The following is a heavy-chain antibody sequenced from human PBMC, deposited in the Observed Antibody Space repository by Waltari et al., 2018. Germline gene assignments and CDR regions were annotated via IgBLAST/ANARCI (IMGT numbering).Heavy chain of an antibody. V-gene: IGHV4-59*11. D-gene: IGHD5-12*01. J-gene: IGHJ4*02. CDR1: GGSISSHY. Sequence: QVQLQESGPGLVKPSETLSLTCTVPGGSISSHYWSWIRQPPGKGLEWIGYIYYSGSTNYNPSLKSRVTISVDTSKNQFSLKLSSVTAADTAVYYCASHTPEMATIKWGQGTLVTVSS. CDR2: IYYSGST. CDR3: ASHTPEMATIK.